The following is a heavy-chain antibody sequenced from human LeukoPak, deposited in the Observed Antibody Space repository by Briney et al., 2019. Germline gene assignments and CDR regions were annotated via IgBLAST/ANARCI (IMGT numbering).Heavy chain of an antibody. CDR3: ASDPDSGGWSTFDY. CDR2: INSDGRAT. V-gene: IGHV3-74*01. Sequence: PGGSLRLSCAASGFTFSSYWMHWVRQAPGKGLVLVSRINSDGRATNYADSVKGRFTISRDNAKNTLYLQMNSLRAEDTAVYYCASDPDSGGWSTFDYWGQGTLVTVSS. J-gene: IGHJ4*02. CDR1: GFTFSSYW. D-gene: IGHD6-19*01.